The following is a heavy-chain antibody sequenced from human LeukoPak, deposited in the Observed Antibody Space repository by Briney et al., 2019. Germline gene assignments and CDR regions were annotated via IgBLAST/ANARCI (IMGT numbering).Heavy chain of an antibody. CDR3: TTDYYDSSSYYSLEY. V-gene: IGHV3-15*01. Sequence: GGSLRLSCAASGFTFSNAWMSWVRQAPGKGLEWVGRIKSKTDGGTTDYAAPVKGRFTISRDDSKNTLYLQMNSLKTEDTAVYYCTTDYYDSSSYYSLEYWGQGTLVTVSS. CDR1: GFTFSNAW. D-gene: IGHD3-22*01. J-gene: IGHJ4*02. CDR2: IKSKTDGGTT.